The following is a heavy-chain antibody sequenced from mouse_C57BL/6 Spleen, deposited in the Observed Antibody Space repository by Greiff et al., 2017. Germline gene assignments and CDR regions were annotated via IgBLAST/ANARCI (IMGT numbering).Heavy chain of an antibody. Sequence: EVQVVESGGDLVKPGGSLKLSCAASGFTFSSYGMSWVRQTPDKRLEWVATISSGGSSTYYPDSVKGRFTISRDNAKNTLYLQMSSLKSEDTAMYYCARHGASEGFDYWGQGTSVTVSS. D-gene: IGHD3-1*01. CDR1: GFTFSSYG. CDR3: ARHGASEGFDY. CDR2: ISSGGSST. J-gene: IGHJ4*01. V-gene: IGHV5-6*01.